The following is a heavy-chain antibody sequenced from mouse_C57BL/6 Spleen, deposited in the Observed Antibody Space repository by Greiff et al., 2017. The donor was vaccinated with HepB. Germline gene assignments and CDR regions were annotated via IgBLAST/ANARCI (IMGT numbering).Heavy chain of an antibody. V-gene: IGHV1-75*01. D-gene: IGHD2-4*01. Sequence: QVQLQQSGPELVKPGASVKISCKASGYTFTDYYINWVKQRPGQGLEWIGWIFPGSGSTYYNEKFKGKATLTVDKSSSTADMLLSSLTSEDSAVYFCERAGDDSDDVLDYWGKGPSVTVSS. CDR1: GYTFTDYY. CDR2: IFPGSGST. CDR3: ERAGDDSDDVLDY. J-gene: IGHJ4*01.